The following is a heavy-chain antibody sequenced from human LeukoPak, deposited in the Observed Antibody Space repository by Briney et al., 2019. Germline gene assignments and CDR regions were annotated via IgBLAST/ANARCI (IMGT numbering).Heavy chain of an antibody. CDR3: AKYCGGDCYPPIDYYYYYMDV. CDR1: VFSLSNYA. CDR2: ISGCGGST. D-gene: IGHD2-21*02. Sequence: ALRLSYAQSVFSLSNYALIWVPPAPPRGRAGVSAISGCGGSTYYADSVKGRFTTSRDNSKNTLYLQMNSLRAEDTAVYYCAKYCGGDCYPPIDYYYYYMDVWGKGTTVTVSS. V-gene: IGHV3-23*01. J-gene: IGHJ6*03.